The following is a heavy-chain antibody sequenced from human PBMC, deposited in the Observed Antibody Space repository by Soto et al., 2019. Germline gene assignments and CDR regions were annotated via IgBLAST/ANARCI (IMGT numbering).Heavy chain of an antibody. CDR2: ISYDGSNK. CDR3: ARDKSPYSSGWHNRHFDY. D-gene: IGHD6-19*01. Sequence: QVQLVESGGGVVQPGRSLRLSCAASGFTFSTYAMHWVRQAPGKGLEWVAVISYDGSNKYYADSVKGRFTISRDKSKSTYLQMNSLRAEDTAVYYCARDKSPYSSGWHNRHFDYWGQGTLVTVSS. CDR1: GFTFSTYA. V-gene: IGHV3-30-3*01. J-gene: IGHJ4*02.